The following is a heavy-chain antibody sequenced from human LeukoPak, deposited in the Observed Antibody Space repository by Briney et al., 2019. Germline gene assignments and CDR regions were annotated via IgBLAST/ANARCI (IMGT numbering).Heavy chain of an antibody. Sequence: GGSLRLSCAASGFTFSSYAMSWVRQVPGKGLEWVSAISGSGGSTYYADSVKGRFTISRDNSKNTLYLQMHSLRAEDTAVYYCAKDLHIVVVPAASAAGDPYYYYSMDVWGQGTTVTVSS. CDR1: GFTFSSYA. J-gene: IGHJ6*02. CDR2: ISGSGGST. CDR3: AKDLHIVVVPAASAAGDPYYYYSMDV. V-gene: IGHV3-23*01. D-gene: IGHD2-2*01.